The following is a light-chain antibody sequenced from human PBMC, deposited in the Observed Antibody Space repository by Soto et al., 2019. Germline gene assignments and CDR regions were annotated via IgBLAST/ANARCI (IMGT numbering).Light chain of an antibody. Sequence: EIVMTQSPATLSVAPGERATLSCRASQTIGTNLAWYQQKPGQPPRLLFFGASTRATGVPARFSGSGSGTDFTLTISRLEPEDFAVYYCQQYGSSGTFGQGTKVDIK. V-gene: IGKV3-15*01. J-gene: IGKJ1*01. CDR1: QTIGTN. CDR2: GAS. CDR3: QQYGSSGT.